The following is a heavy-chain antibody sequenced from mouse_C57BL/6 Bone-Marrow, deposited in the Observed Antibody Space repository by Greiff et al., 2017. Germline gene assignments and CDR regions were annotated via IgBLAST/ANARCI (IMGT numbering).Heavy chain of an antibody. Sequence: EVKLMESGGGLVKPGGSLKLSCAASGFTFSSYAMSWVRQTPEKRLEWVATISDGGSYTYYPDTVKGRFTISRDNAKNNLYLQMSHLKSEDTAMYYCARDRRLPPWFAYWGQGTLVTVSA. CDR3: ARDRRLPPWFAY. CDR1: GFTFSSYA. V-gene: IGHV5-4*01. CDR2: ISDGGSYT. J-gene: IGHJ3*01. D-gene: IGHD2-4*01.